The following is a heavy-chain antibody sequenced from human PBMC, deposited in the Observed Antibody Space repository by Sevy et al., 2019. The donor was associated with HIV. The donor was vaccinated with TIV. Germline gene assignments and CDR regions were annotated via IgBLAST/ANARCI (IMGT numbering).Heavy chain of an antibody. Sequence: GGSLRLSCAASGFTFSNAWMSWVRQAPGKGLEWVGRIKSKTDGGTTDYAAPVKGRFTISREDSKNTLYLQMNSLKTEDTAVYDCTTDRGYCSSTSCSMEYFQHWGQGTLVTVSS. CDR3: TTDRGYCSSTSCSMEYFQH. J-gene: IGHJ1*01. V-gene: IGHV3-15*01. CDR1: GFTFSNAW. CDR2: IKSKTDGGTT. D-gene: IGHD2-2*01.